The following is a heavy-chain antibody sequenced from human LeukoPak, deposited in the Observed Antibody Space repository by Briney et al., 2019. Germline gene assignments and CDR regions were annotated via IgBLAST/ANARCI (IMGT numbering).Heavy chain of an antibody. D-gene: IGHD1-26*01. Sequence: GAAVQVPCKASGYSFINYCIIWLGQAPAHGREGMGWISPYNGNTKYLQKLPGRVTMTTDTSTSTASMEVRSLRSDDAAVYYCAREESIGRYQFLHEYWGQGTLVTVSS. CDR3: AREESIGRYQFLHEY. V-gene: IGHV1-18*01. CDR2: ISPYNGNT. J-gene: IGHJ4*02. CDR1: GYSFINYC.